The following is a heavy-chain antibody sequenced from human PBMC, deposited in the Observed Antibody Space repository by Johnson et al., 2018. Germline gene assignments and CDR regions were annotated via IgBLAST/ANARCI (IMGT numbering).Heavy chain of an antibody. CDR1: SGSINSYY. V-gene: IGHV4-59*01. CDR2: INYSGST. CDR3: ARADKDSHGYNSFAFES. Sequence: QVQLQESGPGLVKPSETXSLTCSVSSGSINSYYWTWIRQPPGKGLEWIGNINYSGSTNYNPSLKSLGTMSLDTSKNQFSLMLISVTAADTAVYYCARADKDSHGYNSFAFESWGQGTMVTVSS. J-gene: IGHJ3*02. D-gene: IGHD5-24*01.